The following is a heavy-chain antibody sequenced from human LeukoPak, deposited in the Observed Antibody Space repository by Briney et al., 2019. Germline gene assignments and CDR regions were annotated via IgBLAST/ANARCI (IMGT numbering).Heavy chain of an antibody. D-gene: IGHD6-19*01. V-gene: IGHV3-48*03. CDR2: ISSSGSTI. Sequence: GGSLRLSCAASGFTFSSYEMNWVRQAPGKGLEWVAYISSSGSTIYYADSVKGRFTISRDNAKKSLYLQMNSLRAEDTAAYYCARDPSLAVAGFFDYWGQGTLVTVSS. CDR1: GFTFSSYE. J-gene: IGHJ4*02. CDR3: ARDPSLAVAGFFDY.